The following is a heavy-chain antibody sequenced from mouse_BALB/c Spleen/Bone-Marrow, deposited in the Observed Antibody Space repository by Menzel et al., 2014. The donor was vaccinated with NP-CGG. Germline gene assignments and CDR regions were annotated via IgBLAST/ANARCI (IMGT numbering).Heavy chain of an antibody. CDR1: GFTFSDYY. V-gene: IGHV5-4*02. CDR2: ISDGGSYT. Sequence: DVQLVESGGGLVKPGGSLKLSCAASGFTFSDYYMYWVRQTPEKRLEWVATISDGGSYTYYPDSVKGRFTISRDNAKSNLYLQMSSLKSEDTAMYYCARRWFAYWGQGTLVTVSA. CDR3: ARRWFAY. J-gene: IGHJ3*01.